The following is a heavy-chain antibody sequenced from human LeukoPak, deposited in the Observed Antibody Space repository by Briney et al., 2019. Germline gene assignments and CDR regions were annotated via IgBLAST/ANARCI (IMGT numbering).Heavy chain of an antibody. J-gene: IGHJ4*02. V-gene: IGHV3-23*01. CDR1: GFSFNSYA. Sequence: PGGSLRFSGAASGFSFNSYAMNWVRQVPGKGLEWVSDITGPADVTTYADSVKGRFTISRDNSKNTVFLQMDSLRAEDTAVYYCAKDRVSGDGYNSLDYWGQGTLVTVSS. D-gene: IGHD5-24*01. CDR3: AKDRVSGDGYNSLDY. CDR2: ITGPADVT.